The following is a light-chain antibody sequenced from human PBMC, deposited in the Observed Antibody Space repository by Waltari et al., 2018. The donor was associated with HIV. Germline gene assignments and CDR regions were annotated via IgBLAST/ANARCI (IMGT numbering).Light chain of an antibody. CDR1: TTNIDCNT. V-gene: IGLV1-44*01. CDR3: AAWDDSLNGM. CDR2: SND. J-gene: IGLJ3*02. Sequence: QSVLTQPPSVPCTPGQNASSPCSGRTTNIDCNTVYRYQQVPEAAPKLLIYSNDQRPSGVPDRFSGSKSGTSASLAISGLQSADEADYYCAAWDDSLNGMFGGGTKLTV.